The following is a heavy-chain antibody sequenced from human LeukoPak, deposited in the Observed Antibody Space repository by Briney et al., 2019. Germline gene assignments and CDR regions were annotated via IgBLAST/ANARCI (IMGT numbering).Heavy chain of an antibody. Sequence: HRASVKVSCKTSGYTFTSYPMHWVRQAPGQRLEWMGWMNPNSGNTGYAQKFQGRVTMTRNTSISTAYMELSSLRSEDTAVYYCARGLMYSGSYRRVYYFDYWGQGTLVTVSS. J-gene: IGHJ4*02. CDR1: GYTFTSYP. CDR3: ARGLMYSGSYRRVYYFDY. V-gene: IGHV1-8*02. D-gene: IGHD1-26*01. CDR2: MNPNSGNT.